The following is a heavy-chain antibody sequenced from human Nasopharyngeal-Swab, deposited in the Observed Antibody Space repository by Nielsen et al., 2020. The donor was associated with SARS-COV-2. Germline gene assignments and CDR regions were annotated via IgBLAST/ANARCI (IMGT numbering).Heavy chain of an antibody. CDR1: EFTMSRNG. CDR2: ISYSSRTS. D-gene: IGHD1-26*01. J-gene: IGHJ4*02. CDR3: ARDVAIVGATLEN. V-gene: IGHV3-48*02. Sequence: GESLKISCAASEFTMSRNGMHWVRQAPGKGLEWVAYISYSSRTSYYADSVKGRFTISRDNPKNSLSLQMNSLRDEDTALYYCARDVAIVGATLENWGQGTLVTVSS.